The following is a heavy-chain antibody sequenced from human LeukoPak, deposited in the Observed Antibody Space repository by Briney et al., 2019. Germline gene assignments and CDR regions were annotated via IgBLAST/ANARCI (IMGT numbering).Heavy chain of an antibody. Sequence: GASVKVSCKASGYTFTSYGISWVRQAPGQGLEWMGWISAYNGNTNYAQKLQGRVTMTTDTSTSTAYMELRSLRSDDTAVYYCAITYYHDSSGYYFHQDYYYGMDVWGQGTTVTVSS. J-gene: IGHJ6*02. D-gene: IGHD3-22*01. CDR2: ISAYNGNT. CDR1: GYTFTSYG. CDR3: AITYYHDSSGYYFHQDYYYGMDV. V-gene: IGHV1-18*01.